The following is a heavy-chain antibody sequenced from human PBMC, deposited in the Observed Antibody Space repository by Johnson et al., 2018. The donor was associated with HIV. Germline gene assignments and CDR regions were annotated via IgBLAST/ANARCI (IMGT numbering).Heavy chain of an antibody. J-gene: IGHJ3*02. CDR3: ARKGGYGQAFDS. CDR1: GFTFSNYG. D-gene: IGHD5-18*01. CDR2: IWYDGSNK. Sequence: QVQLVESGGGVVQPGRSLRLSCAASGFTFSNYGMHWARQAPGKGLEWVAVIWYDGSNKYYADSLKARFTISRDNSKNTLYLQMGGLRTEDMAVYYCARKGGYGQAFDSWGQG. V-gene: IGHV3-33*01.